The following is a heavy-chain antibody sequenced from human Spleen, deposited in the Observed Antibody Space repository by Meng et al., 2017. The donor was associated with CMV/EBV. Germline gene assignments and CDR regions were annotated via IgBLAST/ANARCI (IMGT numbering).Heavy chain of an antibody. CDR2: IYYSGST. V-gene: IGHV4-61*01. D-gene: IGHD3-3*01. J-gene: IGHJ6*02. CDR3: ARGQRFLEYYYYYYYGMDV. CDR1: GGSVSSGSFY. Sequence: GSLRLSCTVSGGSVSSGSFYWSWLRQPPGKGLEWIGYIYYSGSTNYNPSLKSRVTISVDTSKNQFSLKLSSVTAADTAVYYCARGQRFLEYYYYYYYGMDVWGQGTTVTVSS.